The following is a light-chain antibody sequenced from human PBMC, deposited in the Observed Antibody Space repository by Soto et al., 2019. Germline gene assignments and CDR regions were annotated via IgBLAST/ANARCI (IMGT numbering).Light chain of an antibody. CDR1: SSDVGSYKG. V-gene: IGLV2-18*02. CDR3: SSYTSSITYV. CDR2: EVN. Sequence: QSALTQPPSVSGSPGQSVAISCTGSSSDVGSYKGVSWYQQSPGTAPKLMIYEVNNRPSGVPDRFSGSKSGNTASLTISGLQAEDEADYYCSSYTSSITYVFGTGTKLTVL. J-gene: IGLJ1*01.